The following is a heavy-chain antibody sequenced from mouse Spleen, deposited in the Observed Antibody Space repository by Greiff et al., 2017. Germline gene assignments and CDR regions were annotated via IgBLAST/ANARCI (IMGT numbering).Heavy chain of an antibody. CDR2: IYPGDGST. D-gene: IGHD2-3*01. CDR3: ARGGYYYSYYAMDY. Sequence: QVHVKQSGPELVKPGASVKMSCKASGYTFTSYYIHWVKQRPGQGLEWIGWIYPGDGSTKYNEKFKGKTTLTADKSSSTAYMLLSSLTSEDSAIYFCARGGYYYSYYAMDYWGQGTSVTVSS. CDR1: GYTFTSYY. J-gene: IGHJ4*01. V-gene: IGHV1S56*01.